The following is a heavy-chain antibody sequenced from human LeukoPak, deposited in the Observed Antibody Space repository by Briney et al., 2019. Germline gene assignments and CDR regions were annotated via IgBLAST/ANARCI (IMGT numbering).Heavy chain of an antibody. J-gene: IGHJ4*02. CDR1: GFTFSSYA. Sequence: QAGGSLRLSCAASGFTFSSYAMSWVRQAPGKGLERVSAISGSGGSTYYADSVKGRFTISRDNSKNTLYLQMNSPRAVDTAVYYCAKVAGIAAAGYIDYWGQGTLVTVSS. V-gene: IGHV3-23*01. CDR2: ISGSGGST. D-gene: IGHD6-13*01. CDR3: AKVAGIAAAGYIDY.